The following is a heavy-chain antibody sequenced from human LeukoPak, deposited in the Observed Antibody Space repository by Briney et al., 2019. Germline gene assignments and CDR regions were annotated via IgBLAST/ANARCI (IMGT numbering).Heavy chain of an antibody. CDR2: IYSGGST. CDR3: ARGPRDYYCMDV. J-gene: IGHJ6*03. D-gene: IGHD3-10*01. Sequence: PGGSLRLSCAASGFIVSSNYMNWVRQAPGKGLEWVSVIYSGGSTYYADSVKGRFTISRDNSKNTLYLQMNNLRAEDTAVYYCARGPRDYYCMDVWGKGTTVTVSS. V-gene: IGHV3-53*01. CDR1: GFIVSSNY.